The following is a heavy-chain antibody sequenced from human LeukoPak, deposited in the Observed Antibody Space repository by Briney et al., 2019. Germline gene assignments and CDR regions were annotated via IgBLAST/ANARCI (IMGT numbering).Heavy chain of an antibody. Sequence: ASVKVSCKTSGYSFTGYYMHWVRQAPGQGLEWMGRINTNTGGTNYAQRFQGRVTVTRDTSISTAYMDLSRLRSDDTAVYYCARDLGHNYGYAFDLWGQGTMVTVSS. CDR1: GYSFTGYY. J-gene: IGHJ3*01. D-gene: IGHD5-18*01. CDR3: ARDLGHNYGYAFDL. CDR2: INTNTGGT. V-gene: IGHV1-2*06.